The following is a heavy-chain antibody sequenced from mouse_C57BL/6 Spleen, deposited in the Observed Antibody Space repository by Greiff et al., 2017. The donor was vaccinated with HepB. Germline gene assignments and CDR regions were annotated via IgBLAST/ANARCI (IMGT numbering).Heavy chain of an antibody. D-gene: IGHD4-1*01. CDR2: SRNKANDYTT. Sequence: EVQLVESGGGLVQSGRSLRLSCATSGFTFSDFYMEWVRQAPGKGLEWIAASRNKANDYTTEYSASVKGRFIVSRDTSQSILYLQMNALRAEDTAIYYCARDAVANWGYFDVWGTGTTVTVSS. CDR1: GFTFSDFY. J-gene: IGHJ1*03. V-gene: IGHV7-1*01. CDR3: ARDAVANWGYFDV.